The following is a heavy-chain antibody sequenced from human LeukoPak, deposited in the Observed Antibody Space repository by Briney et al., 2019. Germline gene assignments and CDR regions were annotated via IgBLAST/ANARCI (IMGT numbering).Heavy chain of an antibody. CDR1: GFTLSSYW. CDR2: INSDGSST. Sequence: GGSLRLSCAASGFTLSSYWMHWVRQAPGKGLVWVSRINSDGSSTSYADSVKGRFTISRDNAKNTLYLQMNSLRAEDTAVYYCARGGGVIIRGFDYWGQGTLVTVSS. J-gene: IGHJ4*02. D-gene: IGHD3-10*01. V-gene: IGHV3-74*01. CDR3: ARGGGVIIRGFDY.